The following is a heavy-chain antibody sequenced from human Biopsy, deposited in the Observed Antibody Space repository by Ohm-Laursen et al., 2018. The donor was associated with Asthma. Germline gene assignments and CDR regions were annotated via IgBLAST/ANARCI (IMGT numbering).Heavy chain of an antibody. CDR3: VRDQAHRDNWFDP. J-gene: IGHJ5*02. V-gene: IGHV7-4-1*02. CDR2: IATSSGNP. CDR1: GYTFSNYG. D-gene: IGHD1-14*01. Sequence: ASVKVSCKASGYTFSNYGIAWVRQAPGQGLEWMGWIATSSGNPTYAQGFTPGRFVFSLDTSVTTAYLQITNLEPEDTAVYYCVRDQAHRDNWFDPWGQGTLVTVSS.